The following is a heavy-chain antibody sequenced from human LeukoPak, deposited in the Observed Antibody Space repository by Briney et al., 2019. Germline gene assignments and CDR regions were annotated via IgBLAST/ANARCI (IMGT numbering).Heavy chain of an antibody. CDR2: ISSSSSTI. CDR3: ARGGTMVRGVHLFDY. Sequence: GGSLRLSCAASGFTFSSYSMNWVRQAPGKGLEWVSYISSSSSTIYYADSVKGRFTIPRDNAKNSLYLQMNSLRAEDTAVYYCARGGTMVRGVHLFDYWGQGTLVTVSS. D-gene: IGHD3-10*01. CDR1: GFTFSSYS. J-gene: IGHJ4*02. V-gene: IGHV3-48*04.